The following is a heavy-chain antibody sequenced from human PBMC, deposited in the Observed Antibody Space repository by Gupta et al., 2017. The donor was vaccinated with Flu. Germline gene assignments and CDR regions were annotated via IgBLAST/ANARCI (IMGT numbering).Heavy chain of an antibody. CDR1: GGTFSSYA. D-gene: IGHD6-6*01. CDR3: ARENPSPVSSSSTPYFDY. CDR2: IIPIFGTA. J-gene: IGHJ4*02. Sequence: QVQLVQSGAELKKPGSSVKVSCKASGGTFSSYAISWVRQAPGQGLEWMGGIIPIFGTANYAQKFQGRVTITADESTSTAYMELSSLRSEETAVYYCARENPSPVSSSSTPYFDYWGQGTLVTDSS. V-gene: IGHV1-69*01.